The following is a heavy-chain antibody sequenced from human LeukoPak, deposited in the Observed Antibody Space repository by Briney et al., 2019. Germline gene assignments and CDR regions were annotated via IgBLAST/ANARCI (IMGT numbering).Heavy chain of an antibody. Sequence: ASVKVPCKVSGYTLTELSMHWVRQAPGKGLEWMGGFDPEDGETIYAQKFQGRVTMTEDTSTDTAYMELSSLRSEDTAVYYCATKAVFCSSTSCSIDYWGQGTLVTVSS. CDR3: ATKAVFCSSTSCSIDY. CDR1: GYTLTELS. J-gene: IGHJ4*02. CDR2: FDPEDGET. V-gene: IGHV1-24*01. D-gene: IGHD2-2*01.